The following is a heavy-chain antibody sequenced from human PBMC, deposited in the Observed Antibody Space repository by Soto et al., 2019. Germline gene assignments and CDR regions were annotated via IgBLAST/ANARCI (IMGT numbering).Heavy chain of an antibody. CDR3: AREMPGYCIGGSCSYFDY. Sequence: QVQLQESGPGLVKPSQTLSLTCTVSGGSISSGDYYWSWIRQPPGKGLEWIGYIYYSGSTYYNPSLKSRVTISVDTSKNQFALKLSSVTAADTAVYYCAREMPGYCIGGSCSYFDYWGQGTLVTVSS. D-gene: IGHD2-15*01. CDR2: IYYSGST. J-gene: IGHJ4*02. V-gene: IGHV4-30-4*01. CDR1: GGSISSGDYY.